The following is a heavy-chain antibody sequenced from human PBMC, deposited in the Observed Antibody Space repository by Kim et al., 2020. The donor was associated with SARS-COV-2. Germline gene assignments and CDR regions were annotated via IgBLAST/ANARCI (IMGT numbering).Heavy chain of an antibody. CDR3: ARGIFRDGFDV. CDR1: GFRSSNYY. V-gene: IGHV3-74*01. Sequence: GGSLRLSCAASGFRSSNYYVNWVRQRPGKGLEWVSRSSNDGGVTHYADSGRGRFTMSRDSAENTVYLQMNSLSAEDTAVYFCARGIFRDGFDVWGQGTTVTVSS. CDR2: SSNDGGVT. J-gene: IGHJ6*02. D-gene: IGHD2-15*01.